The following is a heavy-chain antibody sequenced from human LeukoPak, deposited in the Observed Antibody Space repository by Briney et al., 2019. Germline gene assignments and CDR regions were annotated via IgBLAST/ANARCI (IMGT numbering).Heavy chain of an antibody. V-gene: IGHV3-66*01. CDR1: GFTVSSNY. Sequence: PGGSLTLSCTASGFTVSSNYMSWVRQAPGKGLEWVSVIYSGGSTYYADSVKGRFTISRDNSKTTLYLQMNRLSPEDTAVYYCAKSQLTTVDYYGMDVWGHGTTVIVSS. J-gene: IGHJ6*02. CDR2: IYSGGST. D-gene: IGHD4-23*01. CDR3: AKSQLTTVDYYGMDV.